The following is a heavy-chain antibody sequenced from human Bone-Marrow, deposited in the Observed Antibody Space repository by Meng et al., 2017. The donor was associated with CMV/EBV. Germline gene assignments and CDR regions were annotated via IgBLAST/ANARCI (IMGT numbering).Heavy chain of an antibody. V-gene: IGHV3-13*01. CDR1: GFSFSSHD. J-gene: IGHJ6*02. Sequence: GESLKISCAASGFSFSSHDMHWVRQTPGKGLEWVSSIGSAGDRYYAGSVKGRFTISRENAKNSFSLQMNSLRAGDTAVYYCARAPLEQPSWFYYYYYGMDVWGQGTTVTVSS. CDR3: ARAPLEQPSWFYYYYYGMDV. CDR2: IGSAGDR. D-gene: IGHD3-10*01.